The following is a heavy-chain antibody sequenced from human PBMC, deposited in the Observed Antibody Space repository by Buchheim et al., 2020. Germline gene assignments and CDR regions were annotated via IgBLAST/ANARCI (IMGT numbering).Heavy chain of an antibody. CDR1: GFTFWDSA. V-gene: IGHV3-30*18. CDR2: ASHDESN. D-gene: IGHD6-6*01. CDR3: AKYSSTSNYYYGMDV. Sequence: QVQLVESGGGVVQPWTSLRLSCVASGFTFWDSAMHWVRQAPGKGLEWVAVASHDESNYYGDSVKGRFTISRDNFKNTLYLQMSSLRPEDTAVYYCAKYSSTSNYYYGMDVWGQGTT. J-gene: IGHJ6*02.